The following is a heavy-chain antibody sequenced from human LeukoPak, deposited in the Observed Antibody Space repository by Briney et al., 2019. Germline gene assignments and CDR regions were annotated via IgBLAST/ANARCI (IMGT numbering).Heavy chain of an antibody. J-gene: IGHJ4*02. CDR3: ARVDSSGWYYFDY. Sequence: ASVEVSCKASGYTFTGYYMHWVRQAPGQGLEWMGWINPNSGGTNYAQKFQGRVTMTRDTSISTAYMELSRLRSDDTAVYYCARVDSSGWYYFDYWGQGTLVTVSS. D-gene: IGHD6-19*01. CDR1: GYTFTGYY. CDR2: INPNSGGT. V-gene: IGHV1-2*02.